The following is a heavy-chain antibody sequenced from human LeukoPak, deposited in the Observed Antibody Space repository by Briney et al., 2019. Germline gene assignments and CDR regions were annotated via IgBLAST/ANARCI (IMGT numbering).Heavy chain of an antibody. J-gene: IGHJ6*03. CDR3: ASVRKGYCSSTSCYAKGYYYYYMDV. Sequence: SETLSLTCTVSGGSISSYYWSWIRQPAGKGPEWIGRIYTSGSTNYNPSLKSRVTISVDTSKNQFSLKLSSVTAADTAVYYCASVRKGYCSSTSCYAKGYYYYYMDVWGKGTTVTISS. V-gene: IGHV4-4*07. D-gene: IGHD2-2*01. CDR2: IYTSGST. CDR1: GGSISSYY.